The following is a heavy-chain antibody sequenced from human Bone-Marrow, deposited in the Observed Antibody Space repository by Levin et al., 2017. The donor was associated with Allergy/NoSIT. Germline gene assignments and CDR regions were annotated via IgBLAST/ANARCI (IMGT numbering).Heavy chain of an antibody. CDR2: IYHSGST. CDR1: GGSISSSNW. V-gene: IGHV4-4*02. D-gene: IGHD3-10*01. Sequence: GSLRLSCAVSGGSISSSNWWSWVRQPPGKGLEWIGEIYHSGSTNYNPSLKSRVTISVDKSKNQFSLKLSSVTAADTAVYYCARDRRGGLITMVQEVPGYYDYMDVWGKGTTVTVSS. J-gene: IGHJ6*03. CDR3: ARDRRGGLITMVQEVPGYYDYMDV.